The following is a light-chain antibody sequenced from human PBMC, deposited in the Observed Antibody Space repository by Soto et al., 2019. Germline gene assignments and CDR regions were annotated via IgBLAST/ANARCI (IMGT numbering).Light chain of an antibody. CDR1: QRVSRN. V-gene: IGKV3-15*01. Sequence: EIVMTQSPATLSVSPGERATLSCRASQRVSRNLAWYRQKPGQAPRLLIYGASTRATGIPARFSGSGSETEFTLTISGLQSEDFAVYYCQQYNNWPPYTFGQGTKLEIK. CDR3: QQYNNWPPYT. CDR2: GAS. J-gene: IGKJ2*01.